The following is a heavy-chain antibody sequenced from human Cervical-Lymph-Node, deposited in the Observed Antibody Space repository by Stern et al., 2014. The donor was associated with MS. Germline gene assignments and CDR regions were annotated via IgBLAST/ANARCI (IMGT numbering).Heavy chain of an antibody. CDR1: GFTFSSYG. V-gene: IGHV3-33*01. D-gene: IGHD2-15*01. CDR3: ARDRHDLGYCSGGSCYLPDY. CDR2: IWYDGSNK. Sequence: QVQLEQSGGGVVQPGRSLRLSCAASGFTFSSYGMHWVRQAPGKGLEWVAVIWYDGSNKYYADSVKGRFTISRDNSKNTLYLQMNSLRAEDTAVYYCARDRHDLGYCSGGSCYLPDYWGQGTLVTVSS. J-gene: IGHJ4*02.